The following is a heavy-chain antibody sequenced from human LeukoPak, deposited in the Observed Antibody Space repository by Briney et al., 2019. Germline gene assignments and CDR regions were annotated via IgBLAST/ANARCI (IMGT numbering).Heavy chain of an antibody. CDR3: ARSTYDYVWGSYRYTFDY. CDR2: IYYSGST. CDR1: GGSISSYY. V-gene: IGHV4-59*08. Sequence: PSETLFLTCTVSGGSISSYYWSWIRQPPGKGLEWIGYIYYSGSTNYNPSLKSRVTISVDTSKNQFSLKLSSVTAADTAVYYCARSTYDYVWGSYRYTFDYWGQGILVTVSS. J-gene: IGHJ4*02. D-gene: IGHD3-16*02.